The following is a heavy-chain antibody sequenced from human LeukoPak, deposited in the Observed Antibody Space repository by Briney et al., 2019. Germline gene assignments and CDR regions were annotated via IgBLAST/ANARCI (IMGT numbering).Heavy chain of an antibody. CDR2: NKQIGSP. Sequence: KPTESLSLACAVYGESFSGYYGSSVRQPPGKGLGWNVENKQIGSPNSNPPRKSRFTLSEDTSKNQCSLKLSSVTAAESAGYNCSRDRCGCYFDYWGQGTLVTVSS. CDR3: SRDRCGCYFDY. J-gene: IGHJ4*02. V-gene: IGHV4-34*01. D-gene: IGHD4-17*01. CDR1: GESFSGYY.